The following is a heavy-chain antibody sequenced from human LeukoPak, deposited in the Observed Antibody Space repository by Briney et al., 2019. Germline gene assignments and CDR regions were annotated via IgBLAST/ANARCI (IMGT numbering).Heavy chain of an antibody. J-gene: IGHJ4*02. V-gene: IGHV3-21*01. CDR2: ISSSSSYI. D-gene: IGHD5-12*01. CDR3: ARGGDSGYDPYFDY. CDR1: GFTFSSYS. Sequence: GGSLRLSCAASGFTFSSYSINWVRQAPGKGLEWVSSISSSSSYIYYADSVKGRFTISRDNAKNSLYLQMNSLRAEDTAVYYCARGGDSGYDPYFDYWGQGTLATVSS.